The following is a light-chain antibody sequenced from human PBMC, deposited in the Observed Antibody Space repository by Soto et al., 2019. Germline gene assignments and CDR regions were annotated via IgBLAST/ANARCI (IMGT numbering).Light chain of an antibody. CDR3: QAWDINTVV. J-gene: IGLJ2*01. V-gene: IGLV3-1*01. CDR1: KLGDKY. Sequence: SYELTQPPSVSVSPGQTASITCSGDKLGDKYACWYQQKTGQSPVLVIYKDNKRTSGIPERFSGSNSGNTATLTISGTQAMDEADYYCQAWDINTVVFGGGTKLTVL. CDR2: KDN.